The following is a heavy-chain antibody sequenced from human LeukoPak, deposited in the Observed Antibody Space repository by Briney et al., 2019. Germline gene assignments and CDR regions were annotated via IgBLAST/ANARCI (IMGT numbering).Heavy chain of an antibody. CDR2: IYTSGST. D-gene: IGHD2-15*01. V-gene: IGHV4-4*07. CDR1: GGSISSYY. CDR3: ASQPRDIVVVVAATKGGAFDI. Sequence: SETLPLTCTVSGGSISSYYWSWIRQPAGKGLEWIGRIYTSGSTNYNPSLKSRVTMSVDTSKNQFSLKLSSVTAADTAVYYCASQPRDIVVVVAATKGGAFDIWGQGTMVTVSS. J-gene: IGHJ3*02.